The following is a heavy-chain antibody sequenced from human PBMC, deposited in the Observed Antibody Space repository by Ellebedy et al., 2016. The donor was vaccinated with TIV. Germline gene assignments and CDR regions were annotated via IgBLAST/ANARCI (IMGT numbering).Heavy chain of an antibody. J-gene: IGHJ4*02. CDR3: AKGDYSSGWFPPAHTPSVFDY. D-gene: IGHD6-19*01. CDR2: IWYDGSNK. Sequence: GESLKISXAASGFTFSSYGMHWVRQAPGKGLEWVAVIWYDGSNKYYADSVKGRFTISRDNSKNTLYLQMNSLRAEDTAVYYCAKGDYSSGWFPPAHTPSVFDYWGQGTLVTVSS. CDR1: GFTFSSYG. V-gene: IGHV3-33*06.